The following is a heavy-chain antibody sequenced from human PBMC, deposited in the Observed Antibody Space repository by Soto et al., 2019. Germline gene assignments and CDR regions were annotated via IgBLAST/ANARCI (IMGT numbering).Heavy chain of an antibody. CDR2: ISSSGTTI. CDR1: GFIFSDFY. V-gene: IGHV3-11*01. D-gene: IGHD6-13*01. Sequence: GGSLRLSCAASGFIFSDFYMSWIRQAPGKGLEWVSYISSSGTTIYYADSVKGRVTITADESTSTAYMELSSLRSEDTAVYYCARVILAAAGIFDYWGQGTLVTVSS. CDR3: ARVILAAAGIFDY. J-gene: IGHJ4*02.